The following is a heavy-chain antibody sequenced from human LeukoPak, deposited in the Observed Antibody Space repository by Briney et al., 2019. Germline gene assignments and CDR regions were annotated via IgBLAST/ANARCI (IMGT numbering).Heavy chain of an antibody. D-gene: IGHD5-12*01. Sequence: PGGSLRLSCAASGLTFRSYSMNWVRQAPGKGLEWVSSISSSSSYIYYADSVKGRFTISRDNAKNSLYLQMNSLRAEDTAVYYCARVGRYSGYDGMDYWGQGTLVTVSS. J-gene: IGHJ4*02. CDR2: ISSSSSYI. V-gene: IGHV3-21*01. CDR1: GLTFRSYS. CDR3: ARVGRYSGYDGMDY.